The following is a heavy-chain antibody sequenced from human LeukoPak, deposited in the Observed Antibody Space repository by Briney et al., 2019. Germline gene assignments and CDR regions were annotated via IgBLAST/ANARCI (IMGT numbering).Heavy chain of an antibody. V-gene: IGHV1-8*01. J-gene: IGHJ6*02. Sequence: ASVKISCKASGYSFTNYDINWVRQATGQGLEWMGWMNPNSDNTIYAQKFQGRVTMTSDTSITTAYMKLSSLRSEDTAVYYCARGNGYVEGAAAGTTVMDLWGQGTTVTVSS. CDR1: GYSFTNYD. D-gene: IGHD6-13*01. CDR3: ARGNGYVEGAAAGTTVMDL. CDR2: MNPNSDNT.